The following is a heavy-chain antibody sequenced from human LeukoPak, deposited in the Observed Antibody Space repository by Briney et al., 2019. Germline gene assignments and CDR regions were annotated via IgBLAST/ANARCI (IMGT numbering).Heavy chain of an antibody. CDR2: ISWDGGST. V-gene: IGHV3-43D*03. Sequence: GGSLRLSCAAPGFTFDDYAMHWVRQAPGKGLEWVSLISWDGGSTYYADSVKGRFTISRDNSKNSLYLQMNSLRAEDTALYYCARSTSSQGYYYYYYMDVWGKGTTVTVSS. CDR1: GFTFDDYA. J-gene: IGHJ6*03. CDR3: ARSTSSQGYYYYYYMDV. D-gene: IGHD2-2*01.